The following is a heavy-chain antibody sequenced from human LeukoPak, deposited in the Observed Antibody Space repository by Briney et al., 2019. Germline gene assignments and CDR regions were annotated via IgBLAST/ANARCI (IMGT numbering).Heavy chain of an antibody. J-gene: IGHJ5*02. Sequence: SETLSLTCALSGYSISSGYYWGWIRQPPGTGLEWIGCIYHSGSTYYNPSLKSRVTISVDTSKNQFALKLSSVTAADTAVYYCARAGIGCSSTSCRFDPWGQGTLVTVSS. CDR1: GYSISSGYY. D-gene: IGHD2-2*01. V-gene: IGHV4-38-2*01. CDR3: ARAGIGCSSTSCRFDP. CDR2: IYHSGST.